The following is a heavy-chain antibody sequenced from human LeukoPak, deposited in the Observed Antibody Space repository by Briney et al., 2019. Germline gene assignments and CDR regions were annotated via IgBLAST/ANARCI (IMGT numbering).Heavy chain of an antibody. CDR1: GGSISSSSYY. V-gene: IGHV4-39*01. CDR2: IYYSGST. CDR3: ARLVVSSGVYFDY. Sequence: SETLSLTCTVSGGSISSSSYYWGWIRQPPGKGLEWIGSIYYSGSTYYNPSLKSRVTISVDTSKNQFSLKLSSVTAADTAVYYCARLVVSSGVYFDYWGQGSLVTVSS. J-gene: IGHJ4*02. D-gene: IGHD2-15*01.